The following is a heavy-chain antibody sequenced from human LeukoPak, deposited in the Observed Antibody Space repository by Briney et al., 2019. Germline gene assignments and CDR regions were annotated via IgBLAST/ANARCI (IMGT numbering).Heavy chain of an antibody. J-gene: IGHJ4*02. D-gene: IGHD6-19*01. Sequence: ASVKVSCKASGYTFTSYAMNWVRQAPGQGLEWMGWINTNTGNPTYAQGFTGRFVFSLDTSVSTAYLQISSLEAEDTAIYYCATDLKKGDSGCFDYWGQGTLVTVSS. CDR1: GYTFTSYA. V-gene: IGHV7-4-1*02. CDR3: ATDLKKGDSGCFDY. CDR2: INTNTGNP.